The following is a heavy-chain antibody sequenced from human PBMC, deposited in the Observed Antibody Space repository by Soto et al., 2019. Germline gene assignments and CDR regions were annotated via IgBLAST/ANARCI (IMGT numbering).Heavy chain of an antibody. Sequence: SETLSLTCTVSGYSISSGYYWGWIRQPPGKGLEWIGSIYHSGSTYYNPSLKSRVTISVDTSKNQFSLKLSSVTAADTAVYYCARGNQVRGVIHWFDPWGQGTLVTVSS. V-gene: IGHV4-38-2*02. CDR1: GYSISSGYY. D-gene: IGHD3-10*01. CDR3: ARGNQVRGVIHWFDP. J-gene: IGHJ5*02. CDR2: IYHSGST.